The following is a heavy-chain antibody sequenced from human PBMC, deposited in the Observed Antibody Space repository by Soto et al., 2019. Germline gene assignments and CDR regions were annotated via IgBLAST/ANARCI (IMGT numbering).Heavy chain of an antibody. D-gene: IGHD5-18*01. CDR1: GFTFGSYG. CDR2: IWYDGNNK. CDR3: AREVHTVMAPSFEY. Sequence: GGSLRLSCVASGFTFGSYGMHWVRQAPGKGLEWVAVIWYDGNNKNYADSVRGRFTISRDNSKNTLYLQINSPRAEDTAVYYCAREVHTVMAPSFEYWGQGTPVTGSS. J-gene: IGHJ4*02. V-gene: IGHV3-33*01.